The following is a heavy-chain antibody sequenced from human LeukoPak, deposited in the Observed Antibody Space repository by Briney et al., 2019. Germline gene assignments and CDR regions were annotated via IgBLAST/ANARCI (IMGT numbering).Heavy chain of an antibody. J-gene: IGHJ4*02. CDR3: ARRKYYFDY. V-gene: IGHV4-59*08. Sequence: SETLSLTRTVSGGSISSYYWRWIRQPPGKGREGIGCMYYSGSTNYNPSLKSRVTISVDTSKNPLSLKLSSVTAADTAVYYCARRKYYFDYWGQGTLVTVSS. CDR1: GGSISSYY. CDR2: MYYSGST.